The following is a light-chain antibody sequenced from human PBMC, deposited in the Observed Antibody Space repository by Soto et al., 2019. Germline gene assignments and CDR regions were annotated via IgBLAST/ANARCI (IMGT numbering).Light chain of an antibody. CDR1: QSISSY. Sequence: DIQMTQSPSSLSASVGDRVTITCRANQSISSYLNWYQHKPGKAPRLLIYAASSLQSGVPSRFSGSGSGTDFTLTISSLQPEDSAAYYCQQSYSTPVDFGQGTKLESK. J-gene: IGKJ2*01. V-gene: IGKV1-39*01. CDR2: AAS. CDR3: QQSYSTPVD.